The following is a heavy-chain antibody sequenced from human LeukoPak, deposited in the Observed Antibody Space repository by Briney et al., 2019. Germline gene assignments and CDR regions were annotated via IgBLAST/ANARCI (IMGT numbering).Heavy chain of an antibody. V-gene: IGHV1-2*02. CDR2: INPNSGGT. Sequence: ASVKVSCKASGYTFTSYGISWVRQAPGQGLEWMGWINPNSGGTKYAQKFQGRVTMTRDTSINTAYMELSSLRSDDTAVYYCAAPILHHTYFFDYWGQGTQVTVSS. CDR1: GYTFTSYG. D-gene: IGHD3-3*01. CDR3: AAPILHHTYFFDY. J-gene: IGHJ4*02.